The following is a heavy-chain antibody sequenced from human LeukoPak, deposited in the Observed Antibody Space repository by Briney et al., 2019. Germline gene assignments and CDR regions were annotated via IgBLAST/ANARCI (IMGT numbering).Heavy chain of an antibody. CDR1: GGTFSSYT. V-gene: IGHV1-69*04. CDR3: ARETIPSSSSYFDY. Sequence: ASVNVSCKASGGTFSSYTISWVRQAPGQGLEWMGRIIPILGIANYAQKFQGRVTITADKSTSTAYMELSSLRSEDTAVYYCARETIPSSSSYFDYWGQGTLVTVSS. D-gene: IGHD6-13*01. J-gene: IGHJ4*02. CDR2: IIPILGIA.